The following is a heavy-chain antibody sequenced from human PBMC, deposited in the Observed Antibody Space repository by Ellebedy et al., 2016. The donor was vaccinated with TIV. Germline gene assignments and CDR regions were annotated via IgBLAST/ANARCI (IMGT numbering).Heavy chain of an antibody. CDR1: GFTFSSYS. J-gene: IGHJ4*02. V-gene: IGHV3-48*02. Sequence: GESLKISCAASGFTFSSYSMNWVRQAPGKGLELVSYISSSSSTIYYADSVKGRFTISRDNAKNSLYLQMNSLRDEDTAVYYCARNRYDYVWGSYPNYFDYWGQGTLVTVSS. CDR2: ISSSSSTI. CDR3: ARNRYDYVWGSYPNYFDY. D-gene: IGHD3-16*02.